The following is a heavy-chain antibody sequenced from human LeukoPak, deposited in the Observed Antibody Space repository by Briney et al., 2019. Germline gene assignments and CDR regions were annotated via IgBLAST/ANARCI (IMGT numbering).Heavy chain of an antibody. CDR3: ARRGATRVAFDI. Sequence: GGSLRLSCAASGFTFSGYWMHWVRQAPGKGLVWVSRINSDGGTTSYADSVKGRFTISRDNAKNTLYLQMNSLRAEDTAVYYCARRGATRVAFDIWGQGTMVTVSS. CDR1: GFTFSGYW. CDR2: INSDGGTT. D-gene: IGHD1-26*01. V-gene: IGHV3-74*01. J-gene: IGHJ3*02.